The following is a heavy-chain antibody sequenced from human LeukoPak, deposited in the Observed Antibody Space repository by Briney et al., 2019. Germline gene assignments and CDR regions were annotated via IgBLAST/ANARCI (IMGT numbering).Heavy chain of an antibody. CDR2: ISSSSSYI. Sequence: GGSLRLSCAASGFTFSSYSMNWVRQAPAKGLEWVSSISSSSSYIYYADSVKSRFTISRDNAKNSLYLQMNRLRAEDTAVYYCARVSSSWYDYWGQGTLVTVSS. J-gene: IGHJ4*02. D-gene: IGHD6-13*01. V-gene: IGHV3-21*01. CDR3: ARVSSSWYDY. CDR1: GFTFSSYS.